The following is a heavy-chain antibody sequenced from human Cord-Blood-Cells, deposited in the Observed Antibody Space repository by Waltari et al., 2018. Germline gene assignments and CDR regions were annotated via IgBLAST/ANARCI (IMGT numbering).Heavy chain of an antibody. CDR1: GFTFSSYA. J-gene: IGHJ4*02. CDR2: ISYDGSNK. D-gene: IGHD6-13*01. V-gene: IGHV3-30-3*01. Sequence: QVQLVESGGGVVQPGRSLRLSCAASGFTFSSYAMHCVSQAPGKGLEWVAVISYDGSNKYYADSVKGRFTISRDNSKNTRYLQMNSLRAEDTAVYYCARVGSSSWYYFDYWGQGTLVTVSS. CDR3: ARVGSSSWYYFDY.